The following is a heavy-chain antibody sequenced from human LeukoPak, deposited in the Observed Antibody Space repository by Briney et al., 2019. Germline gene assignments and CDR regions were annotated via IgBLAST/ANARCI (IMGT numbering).Heavy chain of an antibody. CDR3: ARDYDFWPGVAWFDP. CDR1: GFTFNNYA. CDR2: ISGDGVSP. D-gene: IGHD3-3*01. Sequence: PGGSLRLSCAASGFTFNNYALTWVRQTPGKGLECVSAISGDGVSPYYADSVRGRFTISRDNAKNSLYLQMNSLRAEDTAVYYCARDYDFWPGVAWFDPWGQGTLVTVSS. J-gene: IGHJ5*02. V-gene: IGHV3-23*01.